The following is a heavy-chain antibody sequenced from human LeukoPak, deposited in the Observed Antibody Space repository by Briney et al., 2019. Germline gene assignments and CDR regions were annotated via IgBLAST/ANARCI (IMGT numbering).Heavy chain of an antibody. Sequence: GESLKISCKGSGYSFTTYWIGWVRQMPGKGLEWMGFIYLGDSDTRYSPSFQGQVTISVDKSISTAYLQWSSLTASDTAMYYCARHGLYDTSGYFWFYWGQGTLVTVSS. CDR2: IYLGDSDT. D-gene: IGHD3-22*01. CDR3: ARHGLYDTSGYFWFY. J-gene: IGHJ4*02. CDR1: GYSFTTYW. V-gene: IGHV5-51*01.